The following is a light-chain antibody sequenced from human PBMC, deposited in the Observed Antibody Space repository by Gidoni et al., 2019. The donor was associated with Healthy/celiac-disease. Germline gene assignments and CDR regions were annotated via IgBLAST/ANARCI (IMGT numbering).Light chain of an antibody. J-gene: IGLJ1*01. CDR2: EGS. CDR1: SSDVGSYNL. CDR3: CSYAGSSTFHYV. V-gene: IGLV2-23*03. Sequence: QSALTQPASVSGSPGQSITISCTGTSSDVGSYNLVSWYQQHPGKAPKLMIYEGSKWPSGVSNRFSGSKSGNTASLTISGLQAEDEADYYCCSYAGSSTFHYVFGTGTKVTVL.